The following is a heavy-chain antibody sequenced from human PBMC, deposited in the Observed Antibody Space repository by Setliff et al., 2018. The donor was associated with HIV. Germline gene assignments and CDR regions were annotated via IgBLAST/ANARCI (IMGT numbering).Heavy chain of an antibody. CDR3: ARDPDYGDFIALDI. V-gene: IGHV3-48*01. Sequence: GALRLSCAASGFTFSYYSMHWVRQAPGKGLEWISFMSSYRTSMTHYADSVKGRFTVSRDDAKNSLYLQMNNLRAEDTAVYFCARDPDYGDFIALDIWGQGTMVTVSS. CDR2: MSSYRTSMT. CDR1: GFTFSYYS. J-gene: IGHJ3*02. D-gene: IGHD4-17*01.